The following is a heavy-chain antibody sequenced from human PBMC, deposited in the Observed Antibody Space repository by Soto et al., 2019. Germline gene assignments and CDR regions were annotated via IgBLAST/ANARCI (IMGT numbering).Heavy chain of an antibody. CDR2: IYRADDK. CDR1: GFSLSTSGVG. Sequence: QITLKESGPTLVKPTQTLPLTCTFSGFSLSTSGVGVSWIRKPPGKALEWLALIYRADDKRYSPSMKSRLTITKDTSKNQVVLTMTNMDPVDTATYYCAHTRWYSIGSSYFDYWGQGTLVTVSS. D-gene: IGHD6-19*01. CDR3: AHTRWYSIGSSYFDY. J-gene: IGHJ4*02. V-gene: IGHV2-5*02.